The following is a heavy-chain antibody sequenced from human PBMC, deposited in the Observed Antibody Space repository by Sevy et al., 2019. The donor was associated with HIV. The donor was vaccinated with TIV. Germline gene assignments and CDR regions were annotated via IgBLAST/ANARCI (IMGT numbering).Heavy chain of an antibody. J-gene: IGHJ6*02. CDR1: GFTFSSYA. V-gene: IGHV3-30*04. Sequence: GGSLRLSCAASGFTFSSYAMHWVRQAPGKGLEWVAVISYDGSNKYYADSVKGRFTISRDNSKNTLYLQMNSLRAEDTAVYYWARTDYGGTWHGMDVWGQGTTVTVSS. D-gene: IGHD4-17*01. CDR2: ISYDGSNK. CDR3: ARTDYGGTWHGMDV.